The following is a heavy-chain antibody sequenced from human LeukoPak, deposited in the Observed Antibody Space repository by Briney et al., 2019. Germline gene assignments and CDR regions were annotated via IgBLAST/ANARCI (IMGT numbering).Heavy chain of an antibody. Sequence: GGSLRLSCAASGFTFSSYSMNWVRQAPGKGLEWVSFISSSSTYIYYADSVKGRFTISRDNAKNSLYLQMNSLRAEDTAVYYCARDMKAYDSSYGMDVWGQGTTVTVSS. CDR2: ISSSSTYI. CDR1: GFTFSSYS. D-gene: IGHD3-22*01. V-gene: IGHV3-21*01. J-gene: IGHJ6*02. CDR3: ARDMKAYDSSYGMDV.